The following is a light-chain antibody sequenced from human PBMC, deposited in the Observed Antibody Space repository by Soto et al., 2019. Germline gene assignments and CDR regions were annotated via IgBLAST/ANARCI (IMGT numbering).Light chain of an antibody. CDR1: QSITXY. Sequence: DIQMTQSPSSLSASVGDRVTVTLRASQSITXYLNWYQQKPGKAPKLLIYAASSLPSGVPSRFSGSGSGTDFTLTIGSLQPEDFATYYCQESYSTPWTFGQGTKVDIK. J-gene: IGKJ1*01. CDR3: QESYSTPWT. V-gene: IGKV1-39*01. CDR2: AAS.